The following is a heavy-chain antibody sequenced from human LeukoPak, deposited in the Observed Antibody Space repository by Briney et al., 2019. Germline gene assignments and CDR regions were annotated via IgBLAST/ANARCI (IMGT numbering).Heavy chain of an antibody. CDR1: GYTFTSYD. J-gene: IGHJ3*02. CDR2: MNPNSGNT. CDR3: ARHYYDSSGYTKDAFDI. Sequence: ASVKVSCKASGYTFTSYDINWVRRATGQGLEWMGWMNPNSGNTGYAQKFQGRVTITRNTSISTAYMELSSLRSEDTAVYYCARHYYDSSGYTKDAFDIWGQGTMVTVSS. D-gene: IGHD3-22*01. V-gene: IGHV1-8*03.